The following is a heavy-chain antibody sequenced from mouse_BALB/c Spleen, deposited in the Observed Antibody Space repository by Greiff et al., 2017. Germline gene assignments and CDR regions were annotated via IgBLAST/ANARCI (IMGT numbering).Heavy chain of an antibody. V-gene: IGHV1-81*01. D-gene: IGHD2-1*01. Sequence: QVQLQQSGPELVKPRASVKMSCKASGYTFTDYVISWVKQRTGQGLEWIGEIYPGSGSTYYNEKFKGKATLTADKSSNTAYMQLSSLTSEDSAVYFCASYGKGVWGQGTTLTVSS. CDR1: GYTFTDYV. CDR3: ASYGKGV. CDR2: IYPGSGST. J-gene: IGHJ2*01.